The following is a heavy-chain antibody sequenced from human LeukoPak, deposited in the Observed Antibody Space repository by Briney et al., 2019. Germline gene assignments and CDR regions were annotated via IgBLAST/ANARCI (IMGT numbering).Heavy chain of an antibody. D-gene: IGHD3-10*01. CDR3: ARAVPEWDLRGVNWFDP. J-gene: IGHJ5*02. V-gene: IGHV4-34*01. Sequence: SETLSLTCAVYGGSFSGYYWTWIRQPPGKGLEWIGEIHHSGTTNYNPSLKSRVTISVDTSKNQFSLKLNSVTAADTAVYYCARAVPEWDLRGVNWFDPWGQGTLVTVSS. CDR1: GGSFSGYY. CDR2: IHHSGTT.